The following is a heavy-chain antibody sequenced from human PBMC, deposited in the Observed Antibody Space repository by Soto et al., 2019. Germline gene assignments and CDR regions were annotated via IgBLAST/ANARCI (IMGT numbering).Heavy chain of an antibody. CDR1: GGTFSSYT. J-gene: IGHJ4*02. D-gene: IGHD3-22*01. CDR2: IIPILGIA. CDR3: ARVFYDSSGYYY. Sequence: QVQLVQSGAEVKKPGSSVKVSCKASGGTFSSYTISWVRQAPGQGLEWMGRIIPILGIANYAQKFQGRVTITADKSTSTAYMELSSLRSEDTAVYYCARVFYDSSGYYYWGQGTLVTVSS. V-gene: IGHV1-69*02.